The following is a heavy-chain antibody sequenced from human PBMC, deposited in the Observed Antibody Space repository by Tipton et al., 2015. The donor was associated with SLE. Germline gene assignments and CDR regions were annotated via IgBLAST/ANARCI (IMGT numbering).Heavy chain of an antibody. J-gene: IGHJ5*02. CDR1: GGSISSYY. D-gene: IGHD6-6*01. Sequence: LSLTCTVSGGSISSYYWSWVRQAPGKGLEWVANIKQDGSEKYYVDSVKGRFTISRDNSKNTLYLQMNSLRAEDTAVYYCAKGSRSFDPWGQGTLVTVSS. CDR2: IKQDGSEK. CDR3: AKGSRSFDP. V-gene: IGHV3-7*03.